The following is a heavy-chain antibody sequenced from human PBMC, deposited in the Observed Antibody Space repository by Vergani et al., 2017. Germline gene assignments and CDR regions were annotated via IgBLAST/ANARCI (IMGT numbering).Heavy chain of an antibody. CDR2: INPNSGGT. CDR3: ARMERELLSGKAFDI. Sequence: QVQLVQSGAEVKKPGASVKVSCKASGYTFTGYYMHWVRQAPGQGLEWMGWINPNSGGTNYAQKFQGRVTMNRDTSISTAYMELSRLRSDDTAVYYCARMERELLSGKAFDIWGQGTMVTVSS. D-gene: IGHD1-26*01. CDR1: GYTFTGYY. J-gene: IGHJ3*02. V-gene: IGHV1-2*02.